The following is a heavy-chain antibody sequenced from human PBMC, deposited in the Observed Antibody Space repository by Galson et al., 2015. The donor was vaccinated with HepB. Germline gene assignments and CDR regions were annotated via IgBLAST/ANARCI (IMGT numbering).Heavy chain of an antibody. CDR2: IKQDGSEK. CDR1: GFTFSSYW. J-gene: IGHJ4*02. D-gene: IGHD6-6*01. V-gene: IGHV3-7*03. CDR3: ARVEYSSSSHFDY. Sequence: SLRLSCAASGFTFSSYWMSWVRQAPGKGLEWVANIKQDGSEKYYVDSVRGRFTISRDNAKNSLYLQMNSLRAEDTAVYYCARVEYSSSSHFDYWGQGTLVTVSS.